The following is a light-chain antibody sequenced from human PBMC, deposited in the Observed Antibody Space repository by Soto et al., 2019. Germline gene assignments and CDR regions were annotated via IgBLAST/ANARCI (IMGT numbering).Light chain of an antibody. CDR2: DAS. CDR3: KQYNSYSYT. J-gene: IGKJ2*01. CDR1: QSISSW. Sequence: DIQMTQSPSTLSASVGDRVTITCRASQSISSWLAWYQQKPGKAPKLLIYDASSLESGVPSRFSGSGSGTEFTPTNSSLQPDDFATYYCKQYNSYSYTFGQGTKLEIK. V-gene: IGKV1-5*01.